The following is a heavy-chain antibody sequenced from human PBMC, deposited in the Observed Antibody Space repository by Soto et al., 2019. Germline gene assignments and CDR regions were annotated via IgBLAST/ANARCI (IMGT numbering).Heavy chain of an antibody. Sequence: RGSLELSCAASGFTFSNSWIIWVRQAPGKGLEWVANIKEDGSEKDYADPVKGRFTITRDNAKNSLYLQMNNLRAEDTAVYFCTRKRFGIDVWGQGTTVTVSS. J-gene: IGHJ6*02. V-gene: IGHV3-7*03. CDR3: TRKRFGIDV. CDR2: IKEDGSEK. CDR1: GFTFSNSW.